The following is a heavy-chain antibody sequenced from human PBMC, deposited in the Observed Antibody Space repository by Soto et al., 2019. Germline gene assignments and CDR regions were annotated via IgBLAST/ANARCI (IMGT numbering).Heavy chain of an antibody. CDR1: GFTVSSYT. V-gene: IGHV3-23*01. D-gene: IGHD3-10*01. Sequence: GGSLRLSCAASGFTVSSYTMTWVRQAPGKGLEWVSGTRGSGDITYYADSVKGRFTISRDNSKNTLFLQINSLRAADTAVYYCARAYGLGSYYKGGYWGQGTVVTVSS. CDR2: TRGSGDIT. CDR3: ARAYGLGSYYKGGY. J-gene: IGHJ4*02.